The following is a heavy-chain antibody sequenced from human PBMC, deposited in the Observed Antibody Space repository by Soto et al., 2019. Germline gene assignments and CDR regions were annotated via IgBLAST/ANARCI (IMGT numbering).Heavy chain of an antibody. CDR3: VKNSGWFNS. V-gene: IGHV3-23*01. CDR1: GFIFSTTD. J-gene: IGHJ5*01. CDR2: IYGDGRTT. Sequence: GSLRLSCEASGFIFSTTDMSWVRQAPGKGLEWVSTIYGDGRTTYYADSVRGRFSISRDNSKNMVYLQMDSLRVDDTAIYYCVKNSGWFNSWGQGSLVTAPQ. D-gene: IGHD3-10*01.